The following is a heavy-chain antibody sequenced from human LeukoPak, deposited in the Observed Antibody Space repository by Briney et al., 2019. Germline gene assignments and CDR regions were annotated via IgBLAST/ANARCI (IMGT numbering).Heavy chain of an antibody. V-gene: IGHV4-39*01. D-gene: IGHD3-16*02. CDR2: IYYSGST. CDR1: GGSISSSSYY. Sequence: SETLSLTCTVSGGSISSSSYYWGWIRQRPGKGLEWIGSIYYSGSTYYNPSLKSRVTISVDTSKNQFSLKLSSVTAADTAVYYCARWLPYDYVWGSYRPHDAFDIWGQGTMVTVSS. J-gene: IGHJ3*02. CDR3: ARWLPYDYVWGSYRPHDAFDI.